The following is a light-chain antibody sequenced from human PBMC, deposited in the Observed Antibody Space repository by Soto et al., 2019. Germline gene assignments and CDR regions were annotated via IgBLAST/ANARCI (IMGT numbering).Light chain of an antibody. CDR2: YDS. CDR3: QVWDSSSASGV. Sequence: SSELTQPPSVSVAPGKTARITCGGNNIGSKSVHWYQQKPGQAPVLVIYYDSDRPSGIPERFSGSNSGNTATLTISRVEAGDEADYYCQVWDSSSASGVFGGGTQLTVL. CDR1: NIGSKS. V-gene: IGLV3-21*04. J-gene: IGLJ2*01.